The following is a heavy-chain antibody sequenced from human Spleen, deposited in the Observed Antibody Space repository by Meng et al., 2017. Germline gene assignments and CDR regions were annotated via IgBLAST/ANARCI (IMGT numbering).Heavy chain of an antibody. CDR1: GASSSRINW. J-gene: IGHJ5*02. V-gene: IGHV4-4*02. D-gene: IGHD2-15*01. Sequence: QVHLQESGPGLVQPSGTLSLTCAVSGASSSRINWWSWVRQPPGKGLEWCGEIYHTGTTNYNPSLESRVTISVDRSKNQFSLKLTSVNAADTAVYYCAVGRYCSGGICSSGNWLDPWGQGTLVTVSS. CDR2: IYHTGTT. CDR3: AVGRYCSGGICSSGNWLDP.